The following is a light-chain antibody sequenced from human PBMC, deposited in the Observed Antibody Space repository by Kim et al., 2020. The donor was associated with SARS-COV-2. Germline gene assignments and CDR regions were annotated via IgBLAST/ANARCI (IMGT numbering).Light chain of an antibody. V-gene: IGKV1-27*01. Sequence: ASVGDRVTITCRASQAISNDLAWYQQKPGKVPNLLIYGASALQSAVLSRFSGSGSGTDFTLTISSLQPEDVAIYYCQKYNGAPWTFGQGTKVDIK. J-gene: IGKJ1*01. CDR3: QKYNGAPWT. CDR1: QAISND. CDR2: GAS.